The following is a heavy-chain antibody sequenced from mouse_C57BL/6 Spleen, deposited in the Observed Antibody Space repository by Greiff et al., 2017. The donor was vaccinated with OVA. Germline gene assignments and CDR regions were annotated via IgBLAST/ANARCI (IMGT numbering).Heavy chain of an antibody. J-gene: IGHJ1*03. V-gene: IGHV1-53*01. CDR2: INPSNGGT. Sequence: VQLQESGTELVKPGASVKLSCKASGYTFTSYWMHWVKQRPGQGLEWIGNINPSNGGTNYNEKFKSKATLTVDKSSSTAYMQLSSLTSEDSAVYYCAREGSSSHSWYFDVWGTGTTVTVSS. CDR1: GYTFTSYW. D-gene: IGHD1-1*01. CDR3: AREGSSSHSWYFDV.